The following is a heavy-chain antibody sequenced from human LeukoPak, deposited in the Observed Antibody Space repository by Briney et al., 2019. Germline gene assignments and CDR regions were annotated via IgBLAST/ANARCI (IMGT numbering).Heavy chain of an antibody. CDR3: AKTMVRGVIIPFDS. D-gene: IGHD3-10*01. CDR2: IWYDGSNK. CDR1: GFTFSSYG. V-gene: IGHV3-33*06. J-gene: IGHJ4*02. Sequence: PGGSLRLSCAASGFTFSSYGMHWVRQAPGKGLEWVAVIWYDGSNKYYADSVKGRFTISRDNSKNTLYLQMNSLRAEDTALYYCAKTMVRGVIIPFDSWGQGALVTVSS.